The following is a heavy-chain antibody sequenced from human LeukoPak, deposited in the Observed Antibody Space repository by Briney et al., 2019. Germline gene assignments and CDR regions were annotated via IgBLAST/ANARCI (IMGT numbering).Heavy chain of an antibody. J-gene: IGHJ4*02. D-gene: IGHD2-8*02. CDR2: ISHGGST. CDR1: GDSISSRNW. V-gene: IGHV4-4*02. CDR3: TRSGGWWSLDY. Sequence: SETLSLTCAVSGDSISSRNWWSWVRQPPGKGLDWIGEISHGGSTKYNPSLKNRVTISKDNFKNEFSLRLNFVTAADTAVYFCTRSGGWWSLDYWGQGALVTVSS.